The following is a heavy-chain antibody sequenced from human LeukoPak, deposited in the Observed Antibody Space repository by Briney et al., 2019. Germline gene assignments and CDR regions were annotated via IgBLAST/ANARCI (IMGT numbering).Heavy chain of an antibody. CDR2: INPNSGGT. CDR3: ARVAHNYDLLTGYYPYLDYFDF. Sequence: ASVKASCKASGYTFSGYYMHWVRQAPGQGLEWMGWINPNSGGTYYAQKFQGRVTMTRGTSISTAYMELSRLRSDDTAVFYCARVAHNYDLLTGYYPYLDYFDFWGQGTLVTVSS. D-gene: IGHD3-9*01. V-gene: IGHV1-2*02. J-gene: IGHJ4*02. CDR1: GYTFSGYY.